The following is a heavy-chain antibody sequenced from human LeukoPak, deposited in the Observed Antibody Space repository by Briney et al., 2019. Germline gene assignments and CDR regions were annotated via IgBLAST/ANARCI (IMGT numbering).Heavy chain of an antibody. Sequence: GGSLRLSCAASGFTFSSYSMNWVRQAPGKGLEWVSSISSSSSYIYYADSVKGRFTISRDNAKNSLYLQMNSLRAEDAAVYYCARGQTGITIFGVVVPRMDVWGKGTTVTVSS. CDR1: GFTFSSYS. V-gene: IGHV3-21*01. J-gene: IGHJ6*03. CDR2: ISSSSSYI. CDR3: ARGQTGITIFGVVVPRMDV. D-gene: IGHD3-3*01.